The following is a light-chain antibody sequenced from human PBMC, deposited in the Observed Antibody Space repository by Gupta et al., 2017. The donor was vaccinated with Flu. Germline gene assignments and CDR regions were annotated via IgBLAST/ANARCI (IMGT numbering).Light chain of an antibody. CDR3: QQYDSHLLYS. V-gene: IGKV4-1*01. CDR2: WAS. CDR1: QSLLYRSDNKNY. J-gene: IGKJ2*03. Sequence: DIEMTQSPDSLAVSLGERATINCKSSQSLLYRSDNKNYLAWYQQKPGQPPKLLIYWASSRQDGVPDRFSGSGYGTDFSLTISSRQAEDVAVYFCQQYDSHLLYSFGQGTKMEI.